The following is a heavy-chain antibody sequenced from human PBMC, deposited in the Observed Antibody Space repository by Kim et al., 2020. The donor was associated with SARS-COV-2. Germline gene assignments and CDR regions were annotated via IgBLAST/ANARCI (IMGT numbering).Heavy chain of an antibody. CDR2: IYYSGST. CDR1: GGSISSGSYY. CDR3: ARDTDYYDSSGYYPRRGYYYYGMDV. D-gene: IGHD3-22*01. J-gene: IGHJ6*02. V-gene: IGHV4-61*01. Sequence: SETLSLTCTVSGGSISSGSYYWSWIRQPPGKGLEWIGYIYYSGSTNYNPSLKSRVTISVDTSKNQFSLKLSSVTAADTAVYYCARDTDYYDSSGYYPRRGYYYYGMDVWGQGTTVTVSS.